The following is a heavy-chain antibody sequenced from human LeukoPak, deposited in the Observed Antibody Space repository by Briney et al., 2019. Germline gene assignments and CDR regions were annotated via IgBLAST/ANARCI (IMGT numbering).Heavy chain of an antibody. CDR2: ITPNSGGT. CDR3: ARDWFRHLTTVTDGDYYMDV. V-gene: IGHV1-2*02. J-gene: IGHJ6*03. D-gene: IGHD4-17*01. CDR1: GYTFTGYY. Sequence: ASVKVSCKASGYTFTGYYMHWVRQAPGQGLEWMGFITPNSGGTNYAQKFQGRVTMTRDTSISTAYMELSRLRSDDTAVYYCARDWFRHLTTVTDGDYYMDVWGKGTTVTVSS.